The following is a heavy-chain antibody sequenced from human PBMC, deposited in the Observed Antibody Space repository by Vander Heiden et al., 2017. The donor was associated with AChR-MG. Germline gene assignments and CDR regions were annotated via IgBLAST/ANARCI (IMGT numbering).Heavy chain of an antibody. Sequence: QVQLVESGGGVVQPGRSLRLSCAASGFTFSSDGMHWVRQAPGKGVEWVAVIWYDGSNKYYADAVKGRFTISRDNSKNTLYLQMNSLRAEDTAVYYCAIPLTTNWNQLDYWGQGTLVTVSS. V-gene: IGHV3-33*01. D-gene: IGHD1-1*01. CDR3: AIPLTTNWNQLDY. CDR1: GFTFSSDG. CDR2: IWYDGSNK. J-gene: IGHJ4*02.